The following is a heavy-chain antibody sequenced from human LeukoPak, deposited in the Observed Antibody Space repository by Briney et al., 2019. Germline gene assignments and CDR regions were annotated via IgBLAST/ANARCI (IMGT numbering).Heavy chain of an antibody. CDR1: GGTFSSYA. J-gene: IGHJ4*02. CDR3: ARDNDEYYDILTGYYGERRFDY. D-gene: IGHD3-9*01. V-gene: IGHV1-69*04. CDR2: IIPILGIA. Sequence: SVKVSCKASGGTFSSYAISWVRQAPGQGLEWMGRIIPILGIANYAQKFQGRVTITADKSTSTAYMELSSLRSEDTAVYYCARDNDEYYDILTGYYGERRFDYWGQGTLVTVSS.